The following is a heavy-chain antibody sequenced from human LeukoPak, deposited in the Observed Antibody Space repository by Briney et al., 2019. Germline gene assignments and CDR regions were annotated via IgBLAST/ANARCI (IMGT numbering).Heavy chain of an antibody. D-gene: IGHD3-3*01. CDR3: ARDGDTIFGVEQLDY. J-gene: IGHJ4*02. V-gene: IGHV3-66*01. Sequence: GGSLRLSCAASGFSVSSNFMTWVRQAPGKGLEWVSVIHSGGRTSSADSVKGRFTISRDNSKNTLYLQMQSLRVEDTAVYYCARDGDTIFGVEQLDYWGQGTLVSVSS. CDR2: IHSGGRT. CDR1: GFSVSSNF.